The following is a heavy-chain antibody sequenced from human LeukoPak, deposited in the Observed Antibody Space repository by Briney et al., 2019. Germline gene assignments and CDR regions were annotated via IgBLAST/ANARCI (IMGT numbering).Heavy chain of an antibody. Sequence: ASVKVSCKVSGYTLTELSIHWVRQAPGKGLEWMGGFDPEHGKTIYAQKFQGRVTMTEDTSTDTAYMELSSLRSEDTAVYYCARRDYDFWSGYNNWFDPWGQGTLVTVSS. CDR2: FDPEHGKT. CDR3: ARRDYDFWSGYNNWFDP. D-gene: IGHD3-3*01. J-gene: IGHJ5*02. CDR1: GYTLTELS. V-gene: IGHV1-24*01.